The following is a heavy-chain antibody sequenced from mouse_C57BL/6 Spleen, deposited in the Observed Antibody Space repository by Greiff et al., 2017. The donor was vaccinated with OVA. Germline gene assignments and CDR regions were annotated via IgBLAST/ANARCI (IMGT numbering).Heavy chain of an antibody. V-gene: IGHV1-26*01. CDR3: ARWYYGSSWGY. CDR1: GYTFTDYY. J-gene: IGHJ2*01. Sequence: EVQLQQSGPELVKPGASVKISCKASGYTFTDYYMNWVKQSHGKSLEWIGDINPNNGGTSYNQKFKGKATLTVDKSSSTAYMELRSLTSEDSAVYYCARWYYGSSWGYWGQGTTLTVSS. CDR2: INPNNGGT. D-gene: IGHD1-1*01.